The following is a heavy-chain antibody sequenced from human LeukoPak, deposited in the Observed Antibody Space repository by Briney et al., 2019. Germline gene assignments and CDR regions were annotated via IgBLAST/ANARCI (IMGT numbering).Heavy chain of an antibody. D-gene: IGHD6-19*01. CDR2: ISGSGRNT. CDR1: GFPFRSYA. J-gene: IGHJ4*02. CDR3: AKPYSGWTSFDY. V-gene: IGHV3-23*01. Sequence: PGGSLRLSCAASGFPFRSYAMSWVRQAPGKGLEWVSAISGSGRNTYHADSVKGRFTISRDDSKNTLYLQMNSLRVEDTAVYYCAKPYSGWTSFDYWGQGTLVTVSS.